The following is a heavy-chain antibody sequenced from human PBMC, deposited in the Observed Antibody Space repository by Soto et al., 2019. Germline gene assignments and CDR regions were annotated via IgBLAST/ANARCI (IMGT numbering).Heavy chain of an antibody. Sequence: SVKVFCKVSGYTLTELSMHWVRQAPGKGLEWMGGFDPEDGETIYAQKFQGRVTMTEDTSTDTAYMELSSLRSEDTAVYYCATAWYYYGSGPTQTTYYYYGMEDWGQGTTVTDPS. D-gene: IGHD3-10*01. J-gene: IGHJ6*02. CDR3: ATAWYYYGSGPTQTTYYYYGMED. CDR2: FDPEDGET. CDR1: GYTLTELS. V-gene: IGHV1-24*01.